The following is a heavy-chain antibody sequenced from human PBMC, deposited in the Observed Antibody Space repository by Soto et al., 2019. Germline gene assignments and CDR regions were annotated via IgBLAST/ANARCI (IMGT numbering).Heavy chain of an antibody. J-gene: IGHJ6*02. CDR1: GFTFSIYA. CDR2: ISYDGSNK. CDR3: ARDVESGSSQYYYYYYGMDV. Sequence: GSLRLSCAASGFTFSIYAMHWVRQAPGKGLEWVAVISYDGSNKYYADSVKGRFTISRDNSKNTLYLQMNSLRAEDTAVYYCARDVESGSSQYYYYYYGMDVWGQGTTVTVSS. V-gene: IGHV3-30-3*01. D-gene: IGHD1-26*01.